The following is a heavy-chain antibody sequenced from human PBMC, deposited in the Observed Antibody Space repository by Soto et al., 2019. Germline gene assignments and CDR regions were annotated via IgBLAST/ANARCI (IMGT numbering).Heavy chain of an antibody. J-gene: IGHJ4*02. Sequence: XGTLSLTCSVSGGSMRNYYWNWIRQPPGRGLEWIGYVYHSGSTNYNPSLKSRVSMSVDVSRNHFSLTLHSVTAADTAVYFCTSSYSTSSSPDYWGQGTLVTVSS. V-gene: IGHV4-59*01. CDR2: VYHSGST. D-gene: IGHD6-6*01. CDR1: GGSMRNYY. CDR3: TSSYSTSSSPDY.